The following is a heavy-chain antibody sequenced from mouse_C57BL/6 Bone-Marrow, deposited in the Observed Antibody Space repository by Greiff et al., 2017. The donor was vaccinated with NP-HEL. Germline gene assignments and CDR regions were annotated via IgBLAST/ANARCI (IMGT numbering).Heavy chain of an antibody. D-gene: IGHD2-5*01. V-gene: IGHV1-31*01. CDR3: ARSYSNYEDYFDY. CDR2: IYPYNGVS. CDR1: GYSFTGYY. J-gene: IGHJ2*01. Sequence: EVQLQQSGPELVKPGASVKISCKASGYSFTGYYMHWVKQSHGNILDWIGYIYPYNGVSSYNQKFKGKATLTVDKSSSTAYMELRILTSEDAAVYYGARSYSNYEDYFDYWGQGTTLTVSS.